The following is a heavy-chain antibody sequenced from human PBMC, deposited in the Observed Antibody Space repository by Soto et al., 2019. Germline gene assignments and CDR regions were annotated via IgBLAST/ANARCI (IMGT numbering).Heavy chain of an antibody. Sequence: GGSLRLSCAASGFTFSNAWMSWVRQAPGKGLEWVGRIKSKTGGGTTDYAAPVKGRFTISRVDSKNTLYLQMNSLKTEETAVYYCHTDHRHSVTIFGVVIDDWGQGTLVTVSS. D-gene: IGHD3-3*01. J-gene: IGHJ4*02. V-gene: IGHV3-15*01. CDR3: HTDHRHSVTIFGVVIDD. CDR2: IKSKTGGGTT. CDR1: GFTFSNAW.